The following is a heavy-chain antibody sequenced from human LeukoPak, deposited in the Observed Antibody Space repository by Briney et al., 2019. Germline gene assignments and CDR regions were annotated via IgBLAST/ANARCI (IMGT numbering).Heavy chain of an antibody. CDR3: ARVKYYGSGPFHAFDI. CDR1: GGSISSYY. CDR2: IYHSGST. V-gene: IGHV4-59*01. Sequence: PSETLSLTCTVSGGSISSYYWSWIRQPPGKGLEWIGYIYHSGSTNYNPSLKSRVTISVDTSKNQFSLKLSSVTAADTAVYYCARVKYYGSGPFHAFDIWGQGTMVTVSS. D-gene: IGHD3-10*01. J-gene: IGHJ3*02.